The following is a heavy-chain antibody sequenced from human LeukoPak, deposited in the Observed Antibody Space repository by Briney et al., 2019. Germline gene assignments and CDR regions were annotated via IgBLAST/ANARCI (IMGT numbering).Heavy chain of an antibody. V-gene: IGHV1-69*13. Sequence: SVHVSCKASGYTFTSYAMNWVRQPPGQGLEWMGGIIPIFGTANYAQKFQGRVTLTADESTSTAYMELNSLRAEDTAVYYCAKDGRYTYGYCHDYGGQGTLVTVSS. J-gene: IGHJ4*02. CDR1: GYTFTSYA. CDR2: IIPIFGTA. D-gene: IGHD5-18*01. CDR3: AKDGRYTYGYCHDY.